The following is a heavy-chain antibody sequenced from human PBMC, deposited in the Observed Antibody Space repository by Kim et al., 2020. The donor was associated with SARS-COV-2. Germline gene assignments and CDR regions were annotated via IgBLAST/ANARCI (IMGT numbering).Heavy chain of an antibody. CDR3: ARLGRRWLQGLAWFDP. J-gene: IGHJ5*02. V-gene: IGHV1-2*02. Sequence: ASVKVSCKASGYTFTGYYMHWVRQAPGQGLEWMGWINPNSGGTNYAQKFQGRVTMTRDTSISTAYMELSRLRSDDTAVYYCARLGRRWLQGLAWFDPWGQGTLVTVSS. CDR1: GYTFTGYY. D-gene: IGHD6-19*01. CDR2: INPNSGGT.